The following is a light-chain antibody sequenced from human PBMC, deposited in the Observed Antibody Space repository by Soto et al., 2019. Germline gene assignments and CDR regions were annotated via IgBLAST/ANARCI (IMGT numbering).Light chain of an antibody. CDR1: SSNIGNNY. CDR2: RDD. Sequence: QSVLTQPPSASGTPGQRVTISCSGGSSNIGNNYLYWYQQLPGTAPRLLIFRDDQHSSGGPARFSGSKSGTSASLAISGLRSEDEDDYFCAAWDDSLSSVVFGGGTKLTVL. V-gene: IGLV1-47*01. J-gene: IGLJ3*02. CDR3: AAWDDSLSSVV.